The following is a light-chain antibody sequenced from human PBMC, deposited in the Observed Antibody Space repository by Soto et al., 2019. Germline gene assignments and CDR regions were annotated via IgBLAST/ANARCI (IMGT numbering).Light chain of an antibody. CDR1: LSVSSD. V-gene: IGKV3-15*01. CDR3: QQYNAWPPYT. J-gene: IGKJ2*01. Sequence: EIVMTQSPATLSVSPGERATLSCRASLSVSSDLAWYQQKPGQAPRLLIYGASTRATGTPARFIGTGSGTEFTLTISSLQSEDFALYYCQQYNAWPPYTFGQGTKLEIK. CDR2: GAS.